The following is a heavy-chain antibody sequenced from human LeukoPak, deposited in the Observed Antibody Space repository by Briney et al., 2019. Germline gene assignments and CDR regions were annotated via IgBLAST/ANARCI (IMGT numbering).Heavy chain of an antibody. V-gene: IGHV3-48*04. D-gene: IGHD6-13*01. J-gene: IGHJ4*02. Sequence: PGGPLRLSCAASGFTFSNYNLNWVRQAPGKGLEWLSYITSSSSAIYYADSVKGRFTVSRDNARSSLYLQIHSLGAEDTAVYYCARDTGYSSSWRHFEYWGQGTLVTVSS. CDR1: GFTFSNYN. CDR2: ITSSSSAI. CDR3: ARDTGYSSSWRHFEY.